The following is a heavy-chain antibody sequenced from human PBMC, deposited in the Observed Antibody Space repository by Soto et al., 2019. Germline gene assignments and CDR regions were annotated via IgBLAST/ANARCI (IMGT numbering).Heavy chain of an antibody. CDR1: GLTAVSTY. J-gene: IGHJ5*02. Sequence: GGSLGLSCAASGLTAVSTYITGVRQAQGKGLEWVSGISGNSGSTYYADSVKGRFTVSRDNSKNTVYLQMNSLRGDDTAVYYCAKVSVVVLAAGDWFDPWGQGTLVTVSS. CDR2: ISGNSGST. CDR3: AKVSVVVLAAGDWFDP. V-gene: IGHV3-23*01. D-gene: IGHD2-15*01.